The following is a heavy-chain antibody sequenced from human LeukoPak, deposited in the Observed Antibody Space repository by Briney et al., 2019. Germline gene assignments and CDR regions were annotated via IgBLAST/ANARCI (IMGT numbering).Heavy chain of an antibody. CDR2: ISYDGSNK. J-gene: IGHJ4*02. V-gene: IGHV3-30-3*01. Sequence: GGSLRLSCAASGFTFSSYAMHWVRQAPGKGLEWVAVISYDGSNKYYADSVKGRFTISRDNSKNTLYLQMNSLRAEDTAVYYCARDGDGSYFDYWGQGTLVTVSP. CDR1: GFTFSSYA. D-gene: IGHD5-24*01. CDR3: ARDGDGSYFDY.